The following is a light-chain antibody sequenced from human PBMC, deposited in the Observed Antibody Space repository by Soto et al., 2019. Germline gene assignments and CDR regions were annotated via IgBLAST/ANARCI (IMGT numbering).Light chain of an antibody. V-gene: IGLV2-14*01. Sequence: QSALTQPASVSGSPGQSINISCTGTSSDVGGYNYVSWYQQHPGKAPKLMIFEVNNRPSGVSNRFSGSKSGITASLTISGLQADDEADYYCSSYTSSSTLVFGGGTKLTVL. CDR3: SSYTSSSTLV. J-gene: IGLJ2*01. CDR1: SSDVGGYNY. CDR2: EVN.